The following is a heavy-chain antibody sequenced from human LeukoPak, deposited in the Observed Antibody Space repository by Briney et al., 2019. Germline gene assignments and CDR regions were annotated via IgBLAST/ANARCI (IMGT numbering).Heavy chain of an antibody. CDR2: IWYDGSNE. CDR3: ARDRRRDAYKPDAFDI. Sequence: PGGSLRLPCAASGFTFDSYGMHWVRQAPGKGLEWVAIIWYDGSNEYYADSVKGRFTISRHNAKNTLYLQMNSLRAEDTAVYYCARDRRRDAYKPDAFDIWGQGTMVTVSS. D-gene: IGHD5-24*01. J-gene: IGHJ3*02. CDR1: GFTFDSYG. V-gene: IGHV3-33*01.